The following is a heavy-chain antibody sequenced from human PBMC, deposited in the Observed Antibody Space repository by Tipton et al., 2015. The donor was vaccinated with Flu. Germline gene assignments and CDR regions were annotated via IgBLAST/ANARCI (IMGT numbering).Heavy chain of an antibody. D-gene: IGHD6-19*01. Sequence: SLRLSCAASGFTFDDYAMHWVRQAPGKGLEWVSGISWNSGSIGYADSVKGRFTISRDNAKNSLYLQMNSLRAGDTALYYCAKVMYSSGWWNAFDIWGQGTMVTVSS. CDR3: AKVMYSSGWWNAFDI. CDR2: ISWNSGSI. V-gene: IGHV3-9*01. CDR1: GFTFDDYA. J-gene: IGHJ3*02.